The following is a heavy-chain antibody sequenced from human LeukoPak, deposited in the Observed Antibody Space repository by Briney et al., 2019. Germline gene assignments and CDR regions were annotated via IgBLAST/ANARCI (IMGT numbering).Heavy chain of an antibody. J-gene: IGHJ5*02. Sequence: GESLKISCKGSGYSCTTYWISWLRQMPGKGRKVMGRIDPSDSYTHYSPSFQGHVTHSADPYISTAYMQRSSLKASDTAMYYCARHLPGYSSRWYMEAWGQGNLVTVSS. D-gene: IGHD6-13*01. CDR2: IDPSDSYT. CDR1: GYSCTTYW. V-gene: IGHV5-10-1*01. CDR3: ARHLPGYSSRWYMEA.